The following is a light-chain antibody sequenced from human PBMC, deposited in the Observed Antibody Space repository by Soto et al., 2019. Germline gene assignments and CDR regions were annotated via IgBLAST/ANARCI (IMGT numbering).Light chain of an antibody. CDR3: QKSYSTPWT. V-gene: IGKV1-12*01. CDR1: QAISSW. CDR2: AAS. Sequence: DIQMTQSPSSVSGAVGDRVTITCRASQAISSWLAWYQQKTGKAPKLLIYAASSLQSGVPSRFSGSGSGTDLTLTVSSLQPEDFATYYCQKSYSTPWTFGQGTKVDIK. J-gene: IGKJ1*01.